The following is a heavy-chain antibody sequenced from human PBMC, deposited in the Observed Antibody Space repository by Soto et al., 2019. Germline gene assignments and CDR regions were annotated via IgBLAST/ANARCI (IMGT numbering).Heavy chain of an antibody. CDR3: ARQHRLGYYYYGMDV. Sequence: SGQVSLKASGGTFSSYAISWVRQAPGQGLEWMGGIIPIFGTANYAQKFQGRVTITADKSTSTAYMELSSLRSEDTAVYYCARQHRLGYYYYGMDVWGQGTTVTVSS. D-gene: IGHD6-19*01. CDR1: GGTFSSYA. J-gene: IGHJ6*02. CDR2: IIPIFGTA. V-gene: IGHV1-69*06.